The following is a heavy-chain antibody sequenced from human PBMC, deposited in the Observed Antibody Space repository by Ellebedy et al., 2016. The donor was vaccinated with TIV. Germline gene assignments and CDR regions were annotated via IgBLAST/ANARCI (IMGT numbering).Heavy chain of an antibody. CDR1: GGTFSSYA. V-gene: IGHV1-69*06. D-gene: IGHD6-19*01. CDR3: AGSPEQPYSSGWYWGWWFDP. CDR2: IIPIFGTA. Sequence: ASVKVFCKASGGTFSSYAISWLRQAPGQGLEWMGGIIPIFGTANYAQKFQGRVTITADKSTSTAYMELSSLRSEDTAVYYCAGSPEQPYSSGWYWGWWFDPWGQGTLVTVSS. J-gene: IGHJ5*02.